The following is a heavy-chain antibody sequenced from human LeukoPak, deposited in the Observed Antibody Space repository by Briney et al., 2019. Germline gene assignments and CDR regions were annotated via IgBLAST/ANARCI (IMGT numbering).Heavy chain of an antibody. CDR2: IWYDGSNK. Sequence: PGRSLRLSCAASGFTFSTYGIHWVRQAPGKGLEWVAVIWYDGSNKFYADSVKGRFTISRGNSKNTLYLQMNSLRAEDTAVYYCAKDNELYNFSNDAFDIWGQGTMVTVSS. J-gene: IGHJ3*02. V-gene: IGHV3-33*06. D-gene: IGHD1-20*01. CDR1: GFTFSTYG. CDR3: AKDNELYNFSNDAFDI.